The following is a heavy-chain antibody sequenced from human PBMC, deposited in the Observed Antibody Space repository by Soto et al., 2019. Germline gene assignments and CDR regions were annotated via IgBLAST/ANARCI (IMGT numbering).Heavy chain of an antibody. CDR3: ARVVGALGHWFDP. CDR1: GYTFTSYG. CDR2: ISAYNGNT. D-gene: IGHD1-26*01. Sequence: QVQLVQSGGEVKKPGASVKVSCKASGYTFTSYGISWVRQAPGQGLEWMGRISAYNGNTNYAQKLQGRVTMTTDTSTRTAYMELTSLRSDDTAVYYCARVVGALGHWFDPWGQGTLVTVSS. V-gene: IGHV1-18*01. J-gene: IGHJ5*02.